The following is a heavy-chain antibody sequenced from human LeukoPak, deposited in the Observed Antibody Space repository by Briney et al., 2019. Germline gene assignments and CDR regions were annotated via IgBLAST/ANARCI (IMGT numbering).Heavy chain of an antibody. CDR1: GGSISSGGYY. Sequence: SETLSLTCTVSGGSISSGGYYWSWIRQHPGKGLEWIGYIYYSGSTYYNPSPKSRVTISVDTSKNQFSLKLSSVTAADTAVYYCARGKLLRYFDWLSRTADAFDIWGQGTMVSVSS. J-gene: IGHJ3*02. CDR2: IYYSGST. V-gene: IGHV4-31*03. D-gene: IGHD3-9*01. CDR3: ARGKLLRYFDWLSRTADAFDI.